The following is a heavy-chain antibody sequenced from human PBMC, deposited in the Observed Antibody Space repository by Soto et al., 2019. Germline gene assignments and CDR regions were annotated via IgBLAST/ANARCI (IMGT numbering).Heavy chain of an antibody. D-gene: IGHD2-8*01. CDR1: GGTFSDYT. CDR2: VIPVLGAS. Sequence: QVQLVQSGAEVKKPGSSVKLSCKASGGTFSDYTISWVRQAPGQGLEWMGRVIPVLGASNYAQRFQGRVTMTADKSTSTVYMELSSLRSEDTALYYCANRFGNGSFAYFEYWGQGTQVTVSS. V-gene: IGHV1-69*08. J-gene: IGHJ4*02. CDR3: ANRFGNGSFAYFEY.